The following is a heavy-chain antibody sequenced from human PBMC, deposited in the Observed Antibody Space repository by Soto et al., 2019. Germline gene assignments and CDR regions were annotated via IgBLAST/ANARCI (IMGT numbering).Heavy chain of an antibody. J-gene: IGHJ6*02. CDR2: IIPIFGTA. D-gene: IGHD1-26*01. V-gene: IGHV1-69*01. CDR1: GGTFSSYA. Sequence: QVQLVQSGAKVKEPGSSVKVSCKASGGTFSSYAISWVRQAPGQGLEWMGGIIPIFGTANYAQKFPGRVTITADESTRTAYMELSSLRSADTAVYYCARDGELPYYYYYGMDVWGQGTTVTVSS. CDR3: ARDGELPYYYYYGMDV.